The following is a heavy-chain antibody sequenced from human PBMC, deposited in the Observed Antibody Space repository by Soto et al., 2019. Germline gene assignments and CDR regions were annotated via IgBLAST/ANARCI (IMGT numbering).Heavy chain of an antibody. CDR2: IDWDDAK. CDR3: AHRPYSSNWFGY. D-gene: IGHD6-13*01. J-gene: IGHJ4*02. Sequence: SGPTLVNPTQTLTLTCTFSGFSLSASRMTISWIRQPPGKALEWLARIDWDDAKYFNTSLKTRLTVTKDTSKAQVVLTMTNMAPLDTATYYCAHRPYSSNWFGYWGQGTQVTVSS. V-gene: IGHV2-70*12. CDR1: GFSLSASRMT.